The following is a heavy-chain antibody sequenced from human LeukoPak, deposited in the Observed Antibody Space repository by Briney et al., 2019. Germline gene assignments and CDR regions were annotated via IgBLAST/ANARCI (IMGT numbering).Heavy chain of an antibody. CDR1: GGSIISSSSSSYY. V-gene: IGHV4-39*01. Sequence: SETLSLTCTVSGGSIISSSSSSYYWGWIRQSPGKGPEWVGCISYSGSTYYYPSLNSRVTISVDTSKSQFSLRLSSVTAADTAVYYCVRTYSIGWSTGVFDIWGQGTMVTVSS. D-gene: IGHD6-19*01. J-gene: IGHJ3*02. CDR2: ISYSGST. CDR3: VRTYSIGWSTGVFDI.